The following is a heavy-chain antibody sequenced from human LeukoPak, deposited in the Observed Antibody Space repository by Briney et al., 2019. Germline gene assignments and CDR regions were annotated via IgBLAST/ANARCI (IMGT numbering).Heavy chain of an antibody. CDR1: GGSISSSSYY. V-gene: IGHV4-39*07. D-gene: IGHD2-2*01. CDR3: ARARCSSTSCYADYYYYYMDV. Sequence: SETLSLTCTVSGGSISSSSYYWGWIRQPPGKGLEWIGRIYTSGSTNYNPSLKSRVTISVDTSKNQFSLKLSSVTAADTAVYYCARARCSSTSCYADYYYYYMDVWGKGTTVTVSS. CDR2: IYTSGST. J-gene: IGHJ6*03.